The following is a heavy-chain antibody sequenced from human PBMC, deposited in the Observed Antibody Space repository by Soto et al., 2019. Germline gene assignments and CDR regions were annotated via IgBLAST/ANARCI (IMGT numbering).Heavy chain of an antibody. CDR3: ARGYCSGGSCYSRPRGNWFDP. Sequence: PSETLSLTCTVSGGSISSGDYYWSWIRQPPGKGLEWIGYIYYSGSTYYNPSLKSRVTISVDTSKNQFSLKLSSVTAADTAVYYCARGYCSGGSCYSRPRGNWFDPWGQGTLVTVSS. J-gene: IGHJ5*02. CDR2: IYYSGST. CDR1: GGSISSGDYY. D-gene: IGHD2-15*01. V-gene: IGHV4-30-4*01.